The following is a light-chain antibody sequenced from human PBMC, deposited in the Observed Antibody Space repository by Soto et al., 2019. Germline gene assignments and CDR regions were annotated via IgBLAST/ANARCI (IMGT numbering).Light chain of an antibody. CDR1: QSVNGDY. J-gene: IGKJ4*01. CDR3: QQYGSSPLT. V-gene: IGKV3-20*01. Sequence: EIVLTQFPDTLSLSPGERATLSCRASQSVNGDYLAWYRQKPGQAPSLLMYAKSTRATGIPDRFYGSGSGTDFTLTINRLEPEDFAVYFCQQYGSSPLTFGGGTKVDIK. CDR2: AKS.